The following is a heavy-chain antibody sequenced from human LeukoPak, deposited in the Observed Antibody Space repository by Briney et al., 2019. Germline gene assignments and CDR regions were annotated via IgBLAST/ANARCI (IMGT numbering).Heavy chain of an antibody. J-gene: IGHJ4*02. CDR3: ARWDSSSSDY. CDR2: IYPGDSDT. CDR1: GYIFTSYW. Sequence: GASLQFSCKCSGYIFTSYWIGWVRQLPGKGVEWMGIIYPGDSDTRYSPSFQGQVTISADKSISTAYLQWSSLKASDTAMYYCARWDSSSSDYWGQGTLVTVSS. V-gene: IGHV5-51*01. D-gene: IGHD6-6*01.